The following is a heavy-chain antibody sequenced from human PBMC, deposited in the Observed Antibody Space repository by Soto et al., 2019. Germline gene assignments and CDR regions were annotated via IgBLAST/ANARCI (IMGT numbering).Heavy chain of an antibody. D-gene: IGHD3-22*01. CDR1: GFSLSTSAMR. J-gene: IGHJ4*02. Sequence: SGPTLVNPTQTLTLTCTFSGFSLSTSAMRVRWIRQPPGKALEWLARIDWDDDKFYSTSLRTRLTISKDTSKNQVVLTMTNMDPVDTATYYCARHDSSGYYLDYWGQGTLVTVSS. CDR3: ARHDSSGYYLDY. V-gene: IGHV2-70*04. CDR2: IDWDDDK.